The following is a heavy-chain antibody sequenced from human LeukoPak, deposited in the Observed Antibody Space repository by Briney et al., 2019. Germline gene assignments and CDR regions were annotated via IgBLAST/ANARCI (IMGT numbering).Heavy chain of an antibody. CDR3: ARDTSSGWFDY. D-gene: IGHD6-19*01. V-gene: IGHV3-48*03. Sequence: GGSLRLSCAASGFTFSSYEMNWVRQAPGKGLEWVSYISSSGSTIYYADSAKGRFTISRDNAKNSLYLQMNSLRAEDTAVYYCARDTSSGWFDYWGQGTLVTVSS. CDR1: GFTFSSYE. J-gene: IGHJ4*02. CDR2: ISSSGSTI.